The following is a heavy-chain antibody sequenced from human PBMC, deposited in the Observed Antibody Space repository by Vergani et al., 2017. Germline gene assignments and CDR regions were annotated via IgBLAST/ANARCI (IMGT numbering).Heavy chain of an antibody. CDR3: ARHKEQLVPGNYYYYYYMDV. Sequence: QLQLQESDPGLVKPSETLSLTCTVSGGSIRSTFYYWGWIRQPPGKGLEWIGTIYYSGSTYYNPSLKSRVTISVDTSKNQFSLKLNSVTAAVTAVYYCARHKEQLVPGNYYYYYYMDVWGKGTTVTVSS. J-gene: IGHJ6*03. D-gene: IGHD6-13*01. CDR1: GGSIRSTFYY. V-gene: IGHV4-39*01. CDR2: IYYSGST.